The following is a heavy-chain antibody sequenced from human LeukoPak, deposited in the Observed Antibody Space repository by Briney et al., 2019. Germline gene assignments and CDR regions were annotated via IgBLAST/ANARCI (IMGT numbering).Heavy chain of an antibody. CDR1: GFTFSSYT. J-gene: IGHJ4*02. CDR2: ISGSGGST. D-gene: IGHD3-22*01. CDR3: AKPCGITMTVVVDYFDY. V-gene: IGHV3-23*01. Sequence: GGSLRLSCAASGFTFSSYTMNWVRQAPGKGLEWVSAISGSGGSTYYADSVKGRFTISRDNSKNTLYLQMNSLRAEDTAVYYCAKPCGITMTVVVDYFDYWGQGTLVTVSS.